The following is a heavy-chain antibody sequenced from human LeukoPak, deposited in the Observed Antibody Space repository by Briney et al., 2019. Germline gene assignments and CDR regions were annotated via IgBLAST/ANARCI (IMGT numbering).Heavy chain of an antibody. Sequence: SETLSLTCAVYGGSFSGYYWSWIRQPPGKGLEWIGEINHSGSTNYNPSLKSRVTISVDTSKNQFSLKLSSVTAADTAVYYCARGRRGIVGAFGYYYYMDVWGKGTTVTVSS. CDR3: ARGRRGIVGAFGYYYYMDV. V-gene: IGHV4-34*01. J-gene: IGHJ6*03. D-gene: IGHD1-26*01. CDR1: GGSFSGYY. CDR2: INHSGST.